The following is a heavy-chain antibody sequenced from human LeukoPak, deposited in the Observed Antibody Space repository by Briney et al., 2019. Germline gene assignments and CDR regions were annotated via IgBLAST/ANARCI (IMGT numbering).Heavy chain of an antibody. CDR2: INPDSGGT. D-gene: IGHD5-18*01. CDR1: GYTFTAYY. Sequence: ASVKVSCKASGYTFTAYYMHWVRQAPGQGPEWMGWINPDSGGTNYAEKFQGRVTMTRDTSISTAYMELSRLRSDDTAVYYCARGGPPKTWIQLWGWFDPWGQGTLVTVSS. J-gene: IGHJ5*02. V-gene: IGHV1-2*02. CDR3: ARGGPPKTWIQLWGWFDP.